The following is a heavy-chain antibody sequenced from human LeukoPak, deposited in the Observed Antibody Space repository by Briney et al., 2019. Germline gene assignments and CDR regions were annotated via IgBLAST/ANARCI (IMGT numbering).Heavy chain of an antibody. CDR3: ASLRLVVGATNAFDI. J-gene: IGHJ3*02. Sequence: SESLSLTCTVSGGSITNSSYYWGWIRQPPGKGLKWIGSMYYSGSTYHTPSLKSRVTISIDTSKNQFSLKLSSVTAADTAIYYCASLRLVVGATNAFDIWGQGTMVTVSS. D-gene: IGHD2-15*01. CDR1: GGSITNSSYY. V-gene: IGHV4-39*01. CDR2: MYYSGST.